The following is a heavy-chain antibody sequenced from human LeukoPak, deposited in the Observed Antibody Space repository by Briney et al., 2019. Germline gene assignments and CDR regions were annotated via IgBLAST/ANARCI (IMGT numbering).Heavy chain of an antibody. V-gene: IGHV3-48*01. CDR2: ISTSTTTI. D-gene: IGHD1-26*01. Sequence: GGSLRLSCEASGFTFSSYSMNWVRRAPGKGLEWISYISTSTTTIYYANSVKGRFTISRDNAKKSLYLQMNSLRVEDTGVYYCASWGEGALDNWGQGTLVTVSS. CDR1: GFTFSSYS. J-gene: IGHJ4*02. CDR3: ASWGEGALDN.